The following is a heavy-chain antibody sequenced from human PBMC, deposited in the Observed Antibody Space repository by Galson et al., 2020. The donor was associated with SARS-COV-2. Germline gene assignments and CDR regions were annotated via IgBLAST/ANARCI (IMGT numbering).Heavy chain of an antibody. Sequence: GGSLRLSCAASGLSFRDHTMIWVRQAPGQGLEWVSSLAGSGAYQYYADSMKGRFTISRDNAQNSVYLHLNSLADEDTAVYYCARDKGSGFQMHWYFDLWGRGTLVTVSS. CDR2: LAGSGAYQ. CDR1: GLSFRDHT. D-gene: IGHD2-15*01. V-gene: IGHV3-21*01. CDR3: ARDKGSGFQMHWYFDL. J-gene: IGHJ2*01.